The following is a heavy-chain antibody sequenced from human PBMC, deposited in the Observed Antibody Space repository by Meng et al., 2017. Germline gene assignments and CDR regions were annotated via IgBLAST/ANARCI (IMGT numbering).Heavy chain of an antibody. Sequence: QGQRVRLGAEVKKPGSSGKVSCKVSGGTFGSYAISWVRQAPGQGLEWMGGIIPIFGTANYAQKFQGRVTITADESTSTAYMELSSLRSEDTAVYYCARVLRDGYNLGYWGQGTLVTVSS. D-gene: IGHD5-24*01. V-gene: IGHV1-69*01. CDR3: ARVLRDGYNLGY. CDR2: IIPIFGTA. CDR1: GGTFGSYA. J-gene: IGHJ4*02.